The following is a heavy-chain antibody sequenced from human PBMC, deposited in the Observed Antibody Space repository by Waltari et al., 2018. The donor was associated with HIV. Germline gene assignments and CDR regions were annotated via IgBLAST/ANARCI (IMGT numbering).Heavy chain of an antibody. CDR2: ISSSSSYI. D-gene: IGHD5-18*01. Sequence: EVQLVESGGGLVKPGGSLRLSCAASGFTFSSYSMNWVRQAPGKGLEWVSSISSSSSYIYYADSVKGRFTISRDNAKNSLYLQMNSLRAEDTAVYYCARTGYSYGWYFDYWGQGTLVTVSS. CDR3: ARTGYSYGWYFDY. V-gene: IGHV3-21*01. CDR1: GFTFSSYS. J-gene: IGHJ4*02.